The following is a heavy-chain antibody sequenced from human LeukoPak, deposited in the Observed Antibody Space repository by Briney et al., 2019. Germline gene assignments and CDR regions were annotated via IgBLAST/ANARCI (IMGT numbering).Heavy chain of an antibody. J-gene: IGHJ4*02. CDR1: GFTFSSYA. D-gene: IGHD1-26*01. Sequence: GGSLRLSCAASGFTFSSYAMHWVRQAPGKGLEWVAVISYDGSNKYYADSVKGRFTISRDNSKNTLYLQMNSLRAEDTAVYYCASSSGRWDLGVYWGPGTLVTVSS. CDR2: ISYDGSNK. CDR3: ASSSGRWDLGVY. V-gene: IGHV3-30*04.